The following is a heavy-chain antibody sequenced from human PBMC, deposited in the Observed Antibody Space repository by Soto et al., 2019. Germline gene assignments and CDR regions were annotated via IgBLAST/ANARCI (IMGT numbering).Heavy chain of an antibody. CDR2: ISSSSSYI. Sequence: AGGSLRLSCAASGFTFSSYSMNWVRQAPGKGLEWVSSISSSSSYIYYADSVKGRFTISRDNAKNSLYLQMNSLRAEDTAVYYCARDGPHSGSYLDYWGQGALVTVSS. J-gene: IGHJ4*02. D-gene: IGHD1-26*01. V-gene: IGHV3-21*01. CDR1: GFTFSSYS. CDR3: ARDGPHSGSYLDY.